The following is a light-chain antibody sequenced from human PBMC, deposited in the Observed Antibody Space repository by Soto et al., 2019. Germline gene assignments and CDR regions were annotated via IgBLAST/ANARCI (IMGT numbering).Light chain of an antibody. V-gene: IGKV3-15*01. Sequence: EIVMTQSPATLAVSPGDRATLSCRASQSISNHLTWYQHKPGQPPRLLIYGVSTRATGIPARFSGSGSGTEFTLTISSLQSEDFAVYYCQQYNAWPYTFGQGTKLEIK. CDR1: QSISNH. CDR2: GVS. CDR3: QQYNAWPYT. J-gene: IGKJ2*01.